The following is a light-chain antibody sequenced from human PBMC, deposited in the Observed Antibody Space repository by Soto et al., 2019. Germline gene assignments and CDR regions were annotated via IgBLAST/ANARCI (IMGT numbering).Light chain of an antibody. Sequence: DIVMTQSPDSLAVSLGERATTNCKSNDSVLYGSNNRNYLAWYQQKPGQPPKLLIHWASTRESGIPDRFSGGGSGTDFTLTISSLQAEDVAFYYCQQYFNRPYTFGQGTKLEIK. CDR1: DSVLYGSNNRNY. V-gene: IGKV4-1*01. CDR3: QQYFNRPYT. J-gene: IGKJ2*01. CDR2: WAS.